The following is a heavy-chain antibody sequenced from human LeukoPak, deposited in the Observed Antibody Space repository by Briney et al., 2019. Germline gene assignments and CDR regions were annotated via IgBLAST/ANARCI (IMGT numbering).Heavy chain of an antibody. CDR2: ISSSSSYI. CDR3: ARDHGSGSYYRYYFDY. CDR1: GFTFSSYS. V-gene: IGHV3-21*01. Sequence: GGSLRLSCAASGFTFSSYSMNWVRQAPGKGLEWVSSISSSSSYIYYADSVKGRFTISRDNAKNSLYLQMNSLRAEDTAVYYCARDHGSGSYYRYYFDYWGQGTLVTVSS. J-gene: IGHJ4*02. D-gene: IGHD3-10*01.